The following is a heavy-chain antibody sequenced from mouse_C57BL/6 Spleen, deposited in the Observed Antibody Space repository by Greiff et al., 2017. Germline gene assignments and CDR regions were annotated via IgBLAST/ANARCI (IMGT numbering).Heavy chain of an antibody. CDR3: ARSGATVVGPEFAY. Sequence: VQLQQPGAELVMPGASVKLSFKASGYTFTSYWMHWVKQRPGQGLEWIGEIDPSDSYTNYNQKFKGKSTLTVDKSSSTAYMQLSSLTSEDSAVYYCARSGATVVGPEFAYWGQGTLVTVSA. J-gene: IGHJ3*01. CDR2: IDPSDSYT. V-gene: IGHV1-69*01. CDR1: GYTFTSYW. D-gene: IGHD1-1*01.